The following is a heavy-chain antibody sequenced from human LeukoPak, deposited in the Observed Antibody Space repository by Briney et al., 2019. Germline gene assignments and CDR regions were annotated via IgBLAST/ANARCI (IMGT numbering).Heavy chain of an antibody. CDR2: IYHSGST. V-gene: IGHV4-4*02. D-gene: IGHD4-17*01. CDR3: ARAQSLDYGDYAGAGEVDY. Sequence: SETLSLTCAVSGGSISSSNWWSWVRQPPGKGLEWIGEIYHSGSTNYNPSLKSRVTISVDKSKNQFSLKLSSVTAADTAVYYCARAQSLDYGDYAGAGEVDYWGQGTLVTVSS. CDR1: GGSISSSNW. J-gene: IGHJ4*02.